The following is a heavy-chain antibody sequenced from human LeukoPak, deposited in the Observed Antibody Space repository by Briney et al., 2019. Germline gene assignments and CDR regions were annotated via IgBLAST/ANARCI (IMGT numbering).Heavy chain of an antibody. CDR1: GFTFSSYA. CDR3: AKSTSSLGDAFDI. V-gene: IGHV3-23*01. J-gene: IGHJ3*02. Sequence: GGSLRLSCAASGFTFSSYAMSWVRQAPGKGLEGVSAISGSGGSTYYADSVKGRFTISRDNSKNTLYLQMNSLRAEDTAVYYCAKSTSSLGDAFDIWGQGTMVTVSS. CDR2: ISGSGGST.